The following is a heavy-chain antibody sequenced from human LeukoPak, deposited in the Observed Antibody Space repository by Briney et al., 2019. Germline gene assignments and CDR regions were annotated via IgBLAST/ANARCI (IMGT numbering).Heavy chain of an antibody. V-gene: IGHV3-11*01. CDR3: ARAVEGVTPIDY. D-gene: IGHD3-3*01. J-gene: IGHJ4*02. Sequence: GGSLRLSCAASGFTFSDYYMSWIRQAPGKGLEWVSYITGSGSAIYYADSVKGRFTISRDNAKYSLYLQMNSLRAEDTAVYYCARAVEGVTPIDYWGQGTLVTVSS. CDR1: GFTFSDYY. CDR2: ITGSGSAI.